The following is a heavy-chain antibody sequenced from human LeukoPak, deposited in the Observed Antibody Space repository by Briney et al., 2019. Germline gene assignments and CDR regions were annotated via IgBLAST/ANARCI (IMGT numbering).Heavy chain of an antibody. J-gene: IGHJ5*02. D-gene: IGHD3-9*01. CDR3: AKDRSTYNVLTGYQES. CDR1: GFSLSDAW. Sequence: PGGSLRLSCAASGFSLSDAWMSWVRQAPGKGLECVGRMKPRGTTDDAEPMNDRFIVSRDDSKDTLYLQMNSLRAEDTAVYYCAKDRSTYNVLTGYQESWGQGTLVTVSS. V-gene: IGHV3-15*01. CDR2: MKPRGTT.